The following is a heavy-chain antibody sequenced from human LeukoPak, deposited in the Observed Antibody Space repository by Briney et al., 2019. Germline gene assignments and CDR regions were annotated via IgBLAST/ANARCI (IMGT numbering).Heavy chain of an antibody. V-gene: IGHV3-66*01. Sequence: GGSLRLSCAASGFTVSSNYMSWVRQAPGKGLEWVSVIYSGGSTYYADSVKGRFTISRDNSKNTLYLQMNSLRAEDTAVYCCFGRSMAVAGTNLYWGQGTLVTVSS. D-gene: IGHD6-19*01. CDR2: IYSGGST. CDR3: FGRSMAVAGTNLY. J-gene: IGHJ4*02. CDR1: GFTVSSNY.